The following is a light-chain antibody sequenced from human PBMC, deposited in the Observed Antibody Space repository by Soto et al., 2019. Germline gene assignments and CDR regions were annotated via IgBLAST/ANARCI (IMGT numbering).Light chain of an antibody. CDR3: GSYSSTTTREV. CDR2: EVT. CDR1: SSDVGGYDF. Sequence: QSVLAQPASVSGSPGQSITISCTGASSDVGGYDFVSWYQHHPGTPPKLIIYEVTPRPSGVSHRFSGSKSASTASLTISGLQVEDEADYFCGSYSSTTTREVFGTGTKVTVL. V-gene: IGLV2-14*01. J-gene: IGLJ1*01.